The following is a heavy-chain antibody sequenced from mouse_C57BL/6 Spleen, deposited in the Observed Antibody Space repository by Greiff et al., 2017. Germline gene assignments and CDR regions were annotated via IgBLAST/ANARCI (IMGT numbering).Heavy chain of an antibody. Sequence: QVQLQQSGPELVKPGASVKISCKASGYAFSSSWMNWVKQRPGQGLEWIGRIYPGDGDTNYNGKFKGKATLTADKSSSTAYMQHSSLTSEDSAVYFCARSGTAQVSWFAYWGQGTLVTVSA. CDR1: GYAFSSSW. V-gene: IGHV1-82*01. J-gene: IGHJ3*01. CDR3: ARSGTAQVSWFAY. CDR2: IYPGDGDT. D-gene: IGHD3-2*02.